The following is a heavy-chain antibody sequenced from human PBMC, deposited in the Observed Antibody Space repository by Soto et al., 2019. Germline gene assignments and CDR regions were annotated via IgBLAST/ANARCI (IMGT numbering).Heavy chain of an antibody. CDR3: AKDQRKPAIFGVVTLS. V-gene: IGHV3-23*01. CDR2: ISGSGQTT. Sequence: GGSLRLSCAGSGFTFSRFAMSRVRQVPGKGLEWVSAISGSGQTTYYADSVKGRFTVSRDNSNNTLYLQMNSLRAEDTAVYYCAKDQRKPAIFGVVTLSWGRGTLVTVSS. J-gene: IGHJ5*02. D-gene: IGHD3-3*01. CDR1: GFTFSRFA.